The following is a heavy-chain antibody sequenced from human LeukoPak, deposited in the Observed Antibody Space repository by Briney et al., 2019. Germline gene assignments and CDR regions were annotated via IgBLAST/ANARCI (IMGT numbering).Heavy chain of an antibody. V-gene: IGHV1-69*11. CDR3: ATQHITIFGVVIPNYYYYYMDV. CDR2: IIPILGTA. D-gene: IGHD3-3*01. CDR1: GGTFSSYA. Sequence: ASVKVSCKASGGTFSSYAISWVRQAPGQGLEWMGRIIPILGTANYAQKFQGRVTITTDESTSTAYMELSSLRSEDTAVYYCATQHITIFGVVIPNYYYYYMDVWGKGTTVTVSS. J-gene: IGHJ6*03.